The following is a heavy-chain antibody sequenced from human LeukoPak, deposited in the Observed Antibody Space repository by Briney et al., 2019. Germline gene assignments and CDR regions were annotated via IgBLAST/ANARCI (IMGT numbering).Heavy chain of an antibody. V-gene: IGHV4-39*07. CDR3: AFNVWDQEGYFDY. CDR2: IYYSGST. CDR1: GGCISSSSYY. J-gene: IGHJ4*02. Sequence: SETLSLTCTVSGGCISSSSYYWGWIRQPPGKGLEWIGSIYYSGSTYYNPSLKSRVTISVDTSKNQFSLKLSSVTAADTAVYYFAFNVWDQEGYFDYWGQGTLVTVSS. D-gene: IGHD1-26*01.